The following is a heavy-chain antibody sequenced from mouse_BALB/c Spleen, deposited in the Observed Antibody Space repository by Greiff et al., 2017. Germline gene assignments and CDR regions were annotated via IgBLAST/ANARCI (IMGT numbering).Heavy chain of an antibody. Sequence: EVQLQLSGAELVKPGASVKLSCTASGFNIKDTYMHWVKQRPEQGLEWIGRIDPANGNTKYDPKFQGKATITADTSSNTAYLQLSSLTSEDTAVYYCARIYDYDMDYWGQGTSVTVSS. D-gene: IGHD2-4*01. V-gene: IGHV14-3*02. J-gene: IGHJ4*01. CDR1: GFNIKDTY. CDR2: IDPANGNT. CDR3: ARIYDYDMDY.